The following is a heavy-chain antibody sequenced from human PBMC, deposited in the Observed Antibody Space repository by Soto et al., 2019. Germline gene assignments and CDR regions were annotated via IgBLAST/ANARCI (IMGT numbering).Heavy chain of an antibody. V-gene: IGHV1-18*01. D-gene: IGHD6-6*01. CDR3: ARPETMYSSSSHYYYAMDV. CDR1: GYTFTSYG. J-gene: IGHJ6*02. CDR2: ISAYNGNT. Sequence: ASVKVSCKASGYTFTSYGISWVRQAPGEGVEWMGWISAYNGNTNYAQKLQGRVTMTTDTSTSTAYMELRSLRSDDTAVYYCARPETMYSSSSHYYYAMDVWGQGTTVTVSS.